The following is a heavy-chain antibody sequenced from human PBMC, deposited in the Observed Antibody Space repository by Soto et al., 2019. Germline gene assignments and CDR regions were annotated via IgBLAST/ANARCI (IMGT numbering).Heavy chain of an antibody. CDR2: INHSGST. CDR1: GGSFSDYY. J-gene: IGHJ4*02. CDR3: ARASLGSSSWSYQIDY. Sequence: SETLSLTCAVYGGSFSDYYWSWIRQPPGKGLEWIGEINHSGSTNYNPSLKSRVTISVDTSKNQFSLKLSSVTAADTAVYYCARASLGSSSWSYQIDYWGQGTLVSVSS. D-gene: IGHD6-13*01. V-gene: IGHV4-34*01.